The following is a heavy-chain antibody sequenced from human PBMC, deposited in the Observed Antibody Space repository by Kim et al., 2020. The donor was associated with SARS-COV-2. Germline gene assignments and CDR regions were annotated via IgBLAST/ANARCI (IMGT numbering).Heavy chain of an antibody. CDR2: ISYDGNNK. CDR1: GFTFSSYG. CDR3: AKGASGSYSSYFDY. V-gene: IGHV3-30*18. D-gene: IGHD1-26*01. Sequence: RGSLRLSCAASGFTFSSYGMHWVRQAPGKGLEWVAIISYDGNNKYYADSVKGRFTISRDNSKNTLYLQMNSLRAEDTAVYYCAKGASGSYSSYFDYWGQGTLVTVSS. J-gene: IGHJ4*02.